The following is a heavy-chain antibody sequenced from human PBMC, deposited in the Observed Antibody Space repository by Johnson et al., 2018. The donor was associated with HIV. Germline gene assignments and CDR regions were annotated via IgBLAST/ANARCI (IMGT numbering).Heavy chain of an antibody. CDR1: GFTVSSNY. CDR2: IYSGGST. D-gene: IGHD3-16*01. Sequence: VQLVESGGGLVQPGRSLRLSCAASGFTVSSNYMSWVRQAPGKGLEWVSVIYSGGSTYYADSVKGRFTISRDNSKNTLYLQMNSLRAEDTAVYYCARVTPQRGDNDVFDIWGQGTMVTVSS. J-gene: IGHJ3*02. V-gene: IGHV3-66*01. CDR3: ARVTPQRGDNDVFDI.